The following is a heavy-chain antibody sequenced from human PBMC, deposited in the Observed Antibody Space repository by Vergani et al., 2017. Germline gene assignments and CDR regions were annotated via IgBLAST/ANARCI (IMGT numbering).Heavy chain of an antibody. V-gene: IGHV1-46*02. CDR3: VRPGHDYRNMITYFLDY. J-gene: IGHJ4*02. Sequence: QVQLVQSGAAVKKPGASVKLSCKSSGYIFNSYYIHWVRQAPGQGLEWMGLLDPRGGPPTYAAKFEGRVTLTSDTFTSTFYMELNSLRSDDTAVYYCVRPGHDYRNMITYFLDYWGQGSLVSVSS. D-gene: IGHD3-16*01. CDR1: GYIFNSYY. CDR2: LDPRGGPP.